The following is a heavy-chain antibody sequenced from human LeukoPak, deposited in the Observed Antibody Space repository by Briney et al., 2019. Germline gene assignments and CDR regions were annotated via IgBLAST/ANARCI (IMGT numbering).Heavy chain of an antibody. Sequence: GGSLRLSCAASGFTFSSYAMSWVRQAPGKGLEWVSAISGSGGSTYYADSVKGRFTISRDNSKNTLYLQMNSLRAEDTAVYYCARDRDGDYANWFDPWGQGTLVTVSS. J-gene: IGHJ5*02. D-gene: IGHD4-17*01. CDR3: ARDRDGDYANWFDP. V-gene: IGHV3-23*01. CDR1: GFTFSSYA. CDR2: ISGSGGST.